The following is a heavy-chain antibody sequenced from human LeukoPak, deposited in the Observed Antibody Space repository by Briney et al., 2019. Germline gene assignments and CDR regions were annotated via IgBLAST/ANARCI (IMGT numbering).Heavy chain of an antibody. CDR3: ARADGYSSWFVH. CDR2: MYSGDST. CDR1: GFTARSNY. D-gene: IGHD5-18*01. Sequence: PAGSLRLLCSASGFTARSNYMTWVRQAPATGLEWVSVMYSGDSTYYDDSVKGRFTISRDNSKNTLDLQMNSLRDEDTGVYYCARADGYSSWFVHWGQGTLVTVSP. J-gene: IGHJ5*02. V-gene: IGHV3-53*01.